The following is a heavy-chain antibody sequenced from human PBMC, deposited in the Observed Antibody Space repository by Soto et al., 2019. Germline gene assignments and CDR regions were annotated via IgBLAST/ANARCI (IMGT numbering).Heavy chain of an antibody. CDR2: FIPLFGTP. V-gene: IGHV1-69*01. D-gene: IGHD2-8*01. CDR1: GGTFKSYV. Sequence: QVQLVQSGAEVKKPGSSVKVSCKASGGTFKSYVFSWVRQAPGQGLEWMGGFIPLFGTPNYAQKFQGRVTITADESTRTVYMEMSSLTSEDSAVYYCARGLTVYSAALHYYYGMDVWGQGTTVAVSS. J-gene: IGHJ6*02. CDR3: ARGLTVYSAALHYYYGMDV.